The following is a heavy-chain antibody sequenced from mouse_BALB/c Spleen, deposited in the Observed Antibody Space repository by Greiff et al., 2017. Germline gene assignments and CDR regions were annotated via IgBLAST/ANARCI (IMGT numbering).Heavy chain of an antibody. CDR3: ARCPIYYYGSSPHWYFDV. CDR1: GYTFTSYW. J-gene: IGHJ1*01. CDR2: INPSNGRT. Sequence: QVQLKQPGAELVKPGASVKLSCKASGYTFTSYWMHWVKQRPGQGLEWIGEINPSNGRTNYNEKFKSKATLTVDKSSSTAYMQLSSLTSEDSAVYYCARCPIYYYGSSPHWYFDVWGAGTTVTVSS. D-gene: IGHD1-1*01. V-gene: IGHV1S81*02.